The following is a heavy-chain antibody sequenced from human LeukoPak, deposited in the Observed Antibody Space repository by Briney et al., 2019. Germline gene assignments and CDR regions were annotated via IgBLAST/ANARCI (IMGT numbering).Heavy chain of an antibody. CDR2: INSDVSDT. CDR3: ARALRGTVVFDL. Sequence: PGGSLRLSCAASGFTFSSYWMHWVRQAPGKGLVWVSRINSDVSDTSYADSVKGRFTISRDNAKNTLYLQMNSLRAEDTAVYYCARALRGTVVFDLWGRGTLVTVSS. J-gene: IGHJ2*01. CDR1: GFTFSSYW. V-gene: IGHV3-74*01. D-gene: IGHD4-17*01.